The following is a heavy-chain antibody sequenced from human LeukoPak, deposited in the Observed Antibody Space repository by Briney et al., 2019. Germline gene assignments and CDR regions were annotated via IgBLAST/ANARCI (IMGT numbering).Heavy chain of an antibody. Sequence: SETLSLTCTVSGGSISSHYWSWIRQPPGKGLEWIGYIYYIGSTNYNPSLKSRVTISVDTSKNQFSLKLSSVTAADTAVYYCARGVSGYGLSLYYYYYYMDVWGKGTTVTVSS. CDR2: IYYIGST. CDR1: GGSISSHY. V-gene: IGHV4-59*11. J-gene: IGHJ6*03. D-gene: IGHD5-18*01. CDR3: ARGVSGYGLSLYYYYYYMDV.